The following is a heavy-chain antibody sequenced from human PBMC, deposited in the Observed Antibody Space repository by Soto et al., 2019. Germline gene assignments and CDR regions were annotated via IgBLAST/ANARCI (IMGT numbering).Heavy chain of an antibody. D-gene: IGHD3-22*01. CDR1: GFTFSSYS. V-gene: IGHV3-21*01. CDR2: ISSSSSYI. CDR3: AGDMGYDSSGYYGPDY. J-gene: IGHJ4*02. Sequence: GVSLRLSCAASGFTFSSYSMNWVRQAPGKGLEWVSSISSSSSYIYYADSVKGRFTISRDNAKNSLYLQMNSLRAEDTAVYYCAGDMGYDSSGYYGPDYWGQGTLVTV.